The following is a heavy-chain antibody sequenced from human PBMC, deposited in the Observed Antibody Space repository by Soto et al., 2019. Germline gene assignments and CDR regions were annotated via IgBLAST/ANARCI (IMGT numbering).Heavy chain of an antibody. CDR3: AKDNLGYCSGGSCYSSYYYYGMDV. J-gene: IGHJ6*02. D-gene: IGHD2-15*01. CDR1: GFTFSSYA. Sequence: LRLSCAASGFTFSSYAMSWVRQAPGKGLEWVSAISGSGGSTYYADSVKGRFTISRDNSKNTLYLQMNSLRAEDTAVYYCAKDNLGYCSGGSCYSSYYYYGMDVWGQGTTVTVSS. V-gene: IGHV3-23*01. CDR2: ISGSGGST.